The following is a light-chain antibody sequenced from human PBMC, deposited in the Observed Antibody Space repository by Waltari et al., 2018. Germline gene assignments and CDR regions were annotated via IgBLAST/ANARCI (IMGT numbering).Light chain of an antibody. CDR3: QQVNSFPAT. Sequence: DIQMTQSPSSVSAFVGDRVTITCRASQSISNWLAWYQQKPGKAPKLRINGASDLHSGVPSRFSGSGAGTDFTLTISSLQAEDFATYYCQQVNSFPATFGGGTTVEIK. CDR1: QSISNW. J-gene: IGKJ4*01. CDR2: GAS. V-gene: IGKV1-12*01.